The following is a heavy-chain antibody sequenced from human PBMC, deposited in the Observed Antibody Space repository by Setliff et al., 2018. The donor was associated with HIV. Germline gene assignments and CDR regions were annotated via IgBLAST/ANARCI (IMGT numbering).Heavy chain of an antibody. Sequence: TETLSLTCTVSGGSISSYYWSWIRQHPGKGLEWIGYIYYSGSTYYNPSLKSLVTISVDTSKNQFSLKLSSVTAADTAVYYCARGDGTKYYYYYYMDVWGKGTTVTVSS. J-gene: IGHJ6*03. D-gene: IGHD1-7*01. V-gene: IGHV4-59*01. CDR1: GGSISSYY. CDR3: ARGDGTKYYYYYYMDV. CDR2: IYYSGST.